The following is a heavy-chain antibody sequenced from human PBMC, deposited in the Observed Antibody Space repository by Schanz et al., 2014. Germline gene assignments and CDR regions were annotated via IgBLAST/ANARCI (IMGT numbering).Heavy chain of an antibody. D-gene: IGHD1-1*01. J-gene: IGHJ4*02. Sequence: VQLVESGGGLVQPGGSLRLSCAASGFTFSVYWMHWVRQPPGKGLEWIGEIYHSGSTNYNPSLKSRVTMSVDTSKNQSSLKLSSVTAADTAVYYCARDLEGFDYWGQGTLVTVSS. CDR2: IYHSGST. CDR3: ARDLEGFDY. V-gene: IGHV4-4*02. CDR1: GFTFSVYW.